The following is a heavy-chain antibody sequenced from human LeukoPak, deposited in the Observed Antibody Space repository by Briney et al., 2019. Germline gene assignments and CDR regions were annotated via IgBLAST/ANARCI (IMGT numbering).Heavy chain of an antibody. CDR2: IYPGDSDT. V-gene: IGHV5-51*01. D-gene: IGHD3-22*01. Sequence: GESLKISCKGSGYSFTSYWIGWVRQMPGKVLEWMGIIYPGDSDTRYSPSFQGQVTISADKSISTAYLQWSSLKASDTAMYYCARKPNYYDSSGPGGTNWFDPWGQGTLVTVSS. CDR1: GYSFTSYW. J-gene: IGHJ5*02. CDR3: ARKPNYYDSSGPGGTNWFDP.